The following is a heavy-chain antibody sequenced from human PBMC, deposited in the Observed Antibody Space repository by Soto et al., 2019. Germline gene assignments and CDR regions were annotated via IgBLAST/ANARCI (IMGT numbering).Heavy chain of an antibody. Sequence: QVQLVQSGAEVRKPGASVMVSCKASGYTFTSYDINWVRQASGQGLEWMGWMNPNSDNSGYAQKFQGRVTMTRNTSISRAYMELSSLGSEDTAVYYCARQYYYGMDVWGQGTTVTVSS. CDR1: GYTFTSYD. CDR2: MNPNSDNS. V-gene: IGHV1-8*01. J-gene: IGHJ6*02. CDR3: ARQYYYGMDV.